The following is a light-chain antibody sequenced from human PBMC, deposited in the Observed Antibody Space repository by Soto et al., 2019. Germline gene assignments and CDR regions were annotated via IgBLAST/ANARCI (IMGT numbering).Light chain of an antibody. CDR1: SSDIGGSNY. Sequence: QSALTQPASVSGSPGQSITISCTGTSSDIGGSNYVSWYQQHPGKAPKVVIYEVSNRPLGVSNRFSASKSGNTASLIIYGLQADDEADYFCSSYRSTTTFGVFGTGTKLTVL. J-gene: IGLJ1*01. CDR2: EVS. V-gene: IGLV2-14*01. CDR3: SSYRSTTTFGV.